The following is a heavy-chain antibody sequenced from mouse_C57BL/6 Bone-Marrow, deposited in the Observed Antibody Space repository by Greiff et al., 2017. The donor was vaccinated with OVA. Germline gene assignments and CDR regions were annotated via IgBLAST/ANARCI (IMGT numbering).Heavy chain of an antibody. D-gene: IGHD4-1*01. J-gene: IGHJ3*01. Sequence: QVQLQQSGAELVKPGASVKLSCKASGYTFSSYWMPWVKQTPGQGLEWIGMIHPNSGSTNYNEKVKSKATLTVDKSSSTDYMQLSSLTSEDAAVYYCERSGTGTFAWFAYWGWGTLVTVTA. CDR3: ERSGTGTFAWFAY. CDR1: GYTFSSYW. CDR2: IHPNSGST. V-gene: IGHV1-64*01.